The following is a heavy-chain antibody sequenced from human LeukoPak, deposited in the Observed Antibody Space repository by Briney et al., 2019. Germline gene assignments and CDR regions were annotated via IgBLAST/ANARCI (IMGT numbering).Heavy chain of an antibody. J-gene: IGHJ2*01. CDR3: ARVGGISSHKWYLDL. D-gene: IGHD4-23*01. CDR2: ISVYNGHT. CDR1: GYTFTSYG. V-gene: IGHV1-18*01. Sequence: ASVKVSCQASGYTFTSYGISWVRQAPGQGLEYMGWISVYNGHTKYTQKLQGRVTMTTDTSTSIVYMELRSLRSDDTAVYYCARVGGISSHKWYLDLWGRGTLVTVSS.